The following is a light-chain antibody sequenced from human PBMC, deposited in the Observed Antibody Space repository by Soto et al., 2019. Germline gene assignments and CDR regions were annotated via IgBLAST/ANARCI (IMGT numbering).Light chain of an antibody. CDR2: SNN. CDR1: SSNIGSNY. J-gene: IGLJ2*01. Sequence: QSVLTQPPSASGTPGQRVTISCSGSSSNIGSNYVFWYQQLPGAAPKLLIYSNNQRPSGVPDRFSGSKSGTSASLAISGLRSEDEADYYCAARDDRLRGVIFGGGTKLTVL. V-gene: IGLV1-47*02. CDR3: AARDDRLRGVI.